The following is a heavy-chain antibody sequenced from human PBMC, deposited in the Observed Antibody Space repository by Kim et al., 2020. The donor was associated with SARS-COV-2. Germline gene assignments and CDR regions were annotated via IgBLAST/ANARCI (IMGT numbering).Heavy chain of an antibody. D-gene: IGHD6-13*01. V-gene: IGHV5-51*01. CDR1: GYSFTSHW. J-gene: IGHJ4*02. CDR3: ATSNGSSWAYFDY. CDR2: IYPGDSDT. Sequence: GESLKISCQGSGYSFTSHWIGWVRQMPGKGLEWMGIIYPGDSDTRYSPSFQGQVTISADKSINTDYLQWSTLKASDTAMYYCATSNGSSWAYFDYWGQGTLVTVPS.